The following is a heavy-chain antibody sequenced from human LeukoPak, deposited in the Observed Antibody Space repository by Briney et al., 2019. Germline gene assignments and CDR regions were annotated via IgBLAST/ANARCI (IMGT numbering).Heavy chain of an antibody. CDR2: ISVYNGNT. CDR1: GYTFTSYG. CDR3: ARVAYCGGDCYSEGPQPSFDY. Sequence: ASVKVSCKASGYTFTSYGISWVRQAPGQGLEWMGWISVYNGNTHYAQKLQGRVTMTTDTSTSTAYMELRSLRSDDTAPYYCARVAYCGGDCYSEGPQPSFDYWGQGTLVTVSS. V-gene: IGHV1-18*01. J-gene: IGHJ4*02. D-gene: IGHD2-21*02.